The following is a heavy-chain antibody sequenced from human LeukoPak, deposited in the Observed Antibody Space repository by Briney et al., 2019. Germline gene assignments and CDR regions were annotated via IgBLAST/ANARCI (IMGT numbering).Heavy chain of an antibody. V-gene: IGHV3-53*01. CDR3: ARGDGVYVY. J-gene: IGHJ4*02. Sequence: TGGSLRLSCAASGFTLSSYAMTWVRQAPGQGLEWVSVIYFGGTTYYADSVKGRFTISRDNSKNTVYLQMNSLRVEDMAVYYCARGDGVYVYWGQGTLVTVSS. CDR1: GFTLSSYA. CDR2: IYFGGTT. D-gene: IGHD5/OR15-5a*01.